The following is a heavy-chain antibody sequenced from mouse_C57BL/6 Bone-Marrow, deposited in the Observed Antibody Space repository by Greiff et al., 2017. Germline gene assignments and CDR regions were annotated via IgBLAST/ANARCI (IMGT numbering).Heavy chain of an antibody. CDR1: GYTFTSYW. D-gene: IGHD1-1*01. J-gene: IGHJ3*01. CDR3: AIGRDGGSSYWFAY. Sequence: QVQLQQPGAELVKPGASVKVSCTASGYTFTSYWMHWVKQRPGQGLEWIGRIHPSDSDTNYNQKFKGKATLPVDKSSSTAYMQLSSLTSEDSAVYYCAIGRDGGSSYWFAYWGQGTLVTVSA. V-gene: IGHV1-74*01. CDR2: IHPSDSDT.